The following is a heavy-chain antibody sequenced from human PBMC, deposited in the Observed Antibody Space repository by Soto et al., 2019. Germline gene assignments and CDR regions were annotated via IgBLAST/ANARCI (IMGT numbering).Heavy chain of an antibody. V-gene: IGHV5-10-1*01. CDR1: GYSFTAYW. CDR2: IDPSDSYV. J-gene: IGHJ4*02. CDR3: TRRASSSFYHFDF. Sequence: PGESLKISCQASGYSFTAYWITWVRQMPGKGLEWMATIDPSDSYVDYSPSFRGHVTFSVDRSITTVYLQWNSLKASYSAMYFCTRRASSSFYHFDFWGQGALVTVSS. D-gene: IGHD2-2*01.